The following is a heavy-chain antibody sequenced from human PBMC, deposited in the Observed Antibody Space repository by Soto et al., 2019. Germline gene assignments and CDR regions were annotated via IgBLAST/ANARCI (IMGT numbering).Heavy chain of an antibody. CDR3: ARDRLASVVPAAILGY. J-gene: IGHJ4*02. D-gene: IGHD2-2*01. Sequence: GGSLRLSCAASGFTFSDYYMSWIRQAPGKGLEWVSYISSSGSTIYNADSVKGRFTISRDNAKNSLYLQMNSLRAEDTAVFFFARDRLASVVPAAILGYWGQGTLVTVSS. CDR1: GFTFSDYY. CDR2: ISSSGSTI. V-gene: IGHV3-11*01.